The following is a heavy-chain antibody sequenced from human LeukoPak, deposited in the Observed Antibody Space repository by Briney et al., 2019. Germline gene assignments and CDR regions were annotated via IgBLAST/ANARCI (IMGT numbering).Heavy chain of an antibody. Sequence: SGTLSLTCTVSGGSITTSNWWSWIRRPPGKGLEWIGYIYYNGNTNYSPSLKSRVTMSVDTSKNLFSLKVSSVTAADTAVYYCARGRSNYYGMDVWGQGTTVTVSS. V-gene: IGHV4-59*01. CDR1: GGSITTSNW. D-gene: IGHD1-26*01. CDR2: IYYNGNT. CDR3: ARGRSNYYGMDV. J-gene: IGHJ6*02.